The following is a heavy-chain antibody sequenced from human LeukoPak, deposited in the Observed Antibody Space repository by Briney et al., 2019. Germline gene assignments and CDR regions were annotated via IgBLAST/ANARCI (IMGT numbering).Heavy chain of an antibody. D-gene: IGHD3-22*01. V-gene: IGHV3-48*01. Sequence: PGGSLRLSCAASGFTFSSYSMNWVRQAPGKGLEWVSYISSSSSTIYYADSVKGRFTISRDNAKNSLYLQMNSLRAEDTAVYYCAIIAPLYYYDTGVGLDYWGQGTLATVSS. J-gene: IGHJ4*02. CDR3: AIIAPLYYYDTGVGLDY. CDR1: GFTFSSYS. CDR2: ISSSSSTI.